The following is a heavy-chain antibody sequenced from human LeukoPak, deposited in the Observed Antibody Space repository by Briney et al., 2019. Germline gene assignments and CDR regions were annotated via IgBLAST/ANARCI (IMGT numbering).Heavy chain of an antibody. J-gene: IGHJ4*02. V-gene: IGHV3-48*01. CDR2: ISSSSSTR. CDR3: ARSRYDVVYFDY. D-gene: IGHD3-3*01. CDR1: GFTFSSYS. Sequence: GGSLRLSCAASGFTFSSYSMNWVRKAPGKGLEWVSYISSSSSTRYYADSLKGRFTISRDNAKNSLYLQMNSLRAEDTAVYYCARSRYDVVYFDYWGQGTMVTVSS.